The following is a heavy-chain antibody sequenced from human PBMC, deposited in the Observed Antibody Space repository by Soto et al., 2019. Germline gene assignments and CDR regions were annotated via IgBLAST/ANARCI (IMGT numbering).Heavy chain of an antibody. CDR1: GGTFSSYA. V-gene: IGHV1-69*06. CDR2: IIPIFGTA. CDR3: ARGNSSGWYGLGY. D-gene: IGHD6-19*01. Sequence: QVQRVQSGAEVKKPGSSVKVSCNASGGTFSSYAISWVRQAPGQGLEWMGGIIPIFGTANYAQKFQGRATITADKSPSTAYLELSSLRSEYTAVYYCARGNSSGWYGLGYWGQGTLVTVSS. J-gene: IGHJ4*02.